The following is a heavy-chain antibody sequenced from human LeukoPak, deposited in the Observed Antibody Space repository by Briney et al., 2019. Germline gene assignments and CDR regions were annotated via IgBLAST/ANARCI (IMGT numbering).Heavy chain of an antibody. V-gene: IGHV4-61*01. CDR3: ARGISSSWSRAVGY. J-gene: IGHJ4*02. CDR1: GGSSSSGSYY. D-gene: IGHD6-13*01. CDR2: IYYSGST. Sequence: SETLSLTCTVSGGSSSSGSYYWSWIRQPPGKGLEWIGYIYYSGSTNYNPSLKSRVTISVDTSKNQFSLKLSSVTAADTAVYYCARGISSSWSRAVGYWGQGTLVTVSS.